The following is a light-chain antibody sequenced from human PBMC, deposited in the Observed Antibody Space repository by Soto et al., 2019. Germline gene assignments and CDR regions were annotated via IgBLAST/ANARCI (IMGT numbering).Light chain of an antibody. CDR3: QQYYNPPRT. V-gene: IGKV4-1*01. CDR2: WAS. CDR1: QSVLYSSNNKNY. Sequence: DSVMTHSPVSLSVSLGERATINCKSSQSVLYSSNNKNYLAWCQQKPGQPPKLLIYWASTRESGVPDRFSGSGSGTDFTLTISSLQAEDVAVYYCQQYYNPPRTFGQGTKVDIK. J-gene: IGKJ1*01.